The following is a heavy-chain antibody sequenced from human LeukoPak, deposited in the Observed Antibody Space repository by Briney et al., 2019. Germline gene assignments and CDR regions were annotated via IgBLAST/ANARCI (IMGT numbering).Heavy chain of an antibody. J-gene: IGHJ6*02. D-gene: IGHD3-22*01. CDR2: VYYSGST. V-gene: IGHV4-59*01. CDR3: ARETVSSGYYYYYGMDV. CDR1: GASISRYY. Sequence: SETLSLTCTVSGASISRYYWSWIRQPPGKGLEWLGYVYYSGSTNYNPSLKTLVTISVDPSKNQFSLKLRSVTAADTAVYYCARETVSSGYYYYYGMDVWGQGTTVTVSS.